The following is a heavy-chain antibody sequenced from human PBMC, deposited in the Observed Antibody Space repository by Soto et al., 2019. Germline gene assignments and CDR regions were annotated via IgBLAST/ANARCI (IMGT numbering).Heavy chain of an antibody. J-gene: IGHJ3*02. CDR2: IGTAGDP. Sequence: GGSLRLSCAASGFTFSSYDMHWVRQATGKGLEWVSAIGTAGDPYYPGSVKGRFTISRENAKNSLYLQMNSLRAGDTAVYYCARGRGHDSGWTNIAFDIWGQGTMVTVSS. D-gene: IGHD6-19*01. CDR3: ARGRGHDSGWTNIAFDI. V-gene: IGHV3-13*05. CDR1: GFTFSSYD.